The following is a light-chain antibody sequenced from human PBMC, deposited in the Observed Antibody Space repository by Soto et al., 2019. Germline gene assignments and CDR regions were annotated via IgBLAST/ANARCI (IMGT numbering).Light chain of an antibody. J-gene: IGLJ3*02. Sequence: QSALTQPPSASGSPGQSVTISCSGTSSDVGGYNYVSWYQQHPGKAPQVMIYEVSKRPSGVPDRFSGSKSGNTASLTVSGLQAEDEADYYCSSYTGSDNLGFGGGTKLTVL. CDR2: EVS. CDR1: SSDVGGYNY. V-gene: IGLV2-8*01. CDR3: SSYTGSDNLG.